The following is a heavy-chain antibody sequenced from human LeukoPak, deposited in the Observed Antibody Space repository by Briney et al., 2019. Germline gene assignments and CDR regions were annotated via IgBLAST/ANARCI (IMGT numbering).Heavy chain of an antibody. Sequence: GASVKVSCKASGYTFTSYGISWARQAPGHGLEWMGWISAYNGNTNYAQKLQGRVTMTTDTSTSTACMELRSLRSDDTAVYYCARDRPRWGSGSYNGEIWGQGTLVTVSS. V-gene: IGHV1-18*04. CDR2: ISAYNGNT. D-gene: IGHD3-10*01. CDR1: GYTFTSYG. CDR3: ARDRPRWGSGSYNGEI. J-gene: IGHJ4*02.